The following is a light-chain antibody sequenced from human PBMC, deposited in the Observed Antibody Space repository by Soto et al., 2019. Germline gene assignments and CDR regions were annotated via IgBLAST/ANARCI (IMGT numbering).Light chain of an antibody. Sequence: QSVLTQPPSVSAAPGQTVTISCSGSSSNIGKYQVSWYQQVPGTAPKLLIHDTSDRPSGIPDRFSGSKSGTSAALGITGLQTGDEADYYCGTWDSSLSAEVFGGGTKVTV. CDR1: SSNIGKYQ. V-gene: IGLV1-51*01. J-gene: IGLJ2*01. CDR3: GTWDSSLSAEV. CDR2: DTS.